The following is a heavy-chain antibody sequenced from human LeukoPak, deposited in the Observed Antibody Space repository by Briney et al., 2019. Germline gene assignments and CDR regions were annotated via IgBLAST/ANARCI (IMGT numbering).Heavy chain of an antibody. CDR2: IYYSGST. J-gene: IGHJ2*01. CDR3: ARERRYCSGGSCYGWYFDL. CDR1: GGSISSSSYY. D-gene: IGHD2-15*01. V-gene: IGHV4-39*07. Sequence: SETLSLTCTVSGGSISSSSYYWGWIRQPPGKGLEWIGSIYYSGSTNYNPSLKSRVTISVDTSKNQFSLKLSPVTAADTAVYYCARERRYCSGGSCYGWYFDLWGRGTLVTVSS.